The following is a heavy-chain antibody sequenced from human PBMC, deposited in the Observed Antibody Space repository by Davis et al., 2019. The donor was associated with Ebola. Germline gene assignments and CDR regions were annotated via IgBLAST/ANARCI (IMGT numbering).Heavy chain of an antibody. J-gene: IGHJ5*01. V-gene: IGHV4-4*02. CDR1: GDSISSSNW. Sequence: MPSETLSLTCTVPGDSISSSNWWRWVRQPPGKGLEWIGEIFHGGTTNYNPSLKSRVIMSVDKSKNQFSLKLTSVTAADTAVYYCARDAFPGDYIRWFDSWGQGTQVTVSS. CDR2: IFHGGTT. CDR3: ARDAFPGDYIRWFDS. D-gene: IGHD4-17*01.